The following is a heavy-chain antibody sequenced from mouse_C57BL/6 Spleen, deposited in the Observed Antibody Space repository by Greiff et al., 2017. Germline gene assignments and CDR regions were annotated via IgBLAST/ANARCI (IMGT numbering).Heavy chain of an antibody. D-gene: IGHD2-1*01. V-gene: IGHV2-9-1*01. Sequence: VKLQESGPGLVAPSQSLSITCTVSGFSLTSYAISWVRQPPGKGLEWLGVIWTGGGTNYNSALKSRLSISKDNSKSQVFLKMNSLQTDDTARYYCARIYYGNYGAMDYWGQGTSVTVSS. J-gene: IGHJ4*01. CDR2: IWTGGGT. CDR3: ARIYYGNYGAMDY. CDR1: GFSLTSYA.